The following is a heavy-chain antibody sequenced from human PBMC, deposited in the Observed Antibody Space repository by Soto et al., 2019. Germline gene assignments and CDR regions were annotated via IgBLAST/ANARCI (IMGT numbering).Heavy chain of an antibody. Sequence: GGSLRLSCAASGFTFSSYAMSWVRQAPGKGLEWVSAISGSGGSTYYADSVKGRFTISRDNSKNTLYLQMNSLRAEDTAVYYCAKMTTASIHYYYYMDVWGKGTTVTVSS. J-gene: IGHJ6*03. V-gene: IGHV3-23*01. CDR1: GFTFSSYA. D-gene: IGHD4-17*01. CDR2: ISGSGGST. CDR3: AKMTTASIHYYYYMDV.